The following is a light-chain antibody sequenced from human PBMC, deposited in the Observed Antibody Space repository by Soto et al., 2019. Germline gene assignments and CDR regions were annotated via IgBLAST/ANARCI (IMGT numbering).Light chain of an antibody. Sequence: DIQMTQSPSSLSASVGDRVTITCQTSQRISGYLNWYRHKPGKAPTLLIYAASTLQSGVPSRFSGSGSGTDFTLTISNLQPEDFATYYCQQSYSTLPITFGQGTRLEIK. V-gene: IGKV1-39*01. CDR2: AAS. J-gene: IGKJ5*01. CDR1: QRISGY. CDR3: QQSYSTLPIT.